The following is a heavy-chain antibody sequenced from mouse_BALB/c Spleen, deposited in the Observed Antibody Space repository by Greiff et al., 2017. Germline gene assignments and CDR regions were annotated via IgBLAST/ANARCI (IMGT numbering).Heavy chain of an antibody. CDR1: GFTFSDYY. D-gene: IGHD1-2*01. Sequence: EVQVVESGGGLVKPGGSLKLSCAASGFTFSDYYMYWVRQTPEKRLEWVATISDGGSYTYYPDSVKGRFTISRDNAKNTLYLQMSSLKSEDTAMYYCARQEGITTAPLAMDYWGQGTSVTVSS. CDR2: ISDGGSYT. V-gene: IGHV5-4*02. J-gene: IGHJ4*01. CDR3: ARQEGITTAPLAMDY.